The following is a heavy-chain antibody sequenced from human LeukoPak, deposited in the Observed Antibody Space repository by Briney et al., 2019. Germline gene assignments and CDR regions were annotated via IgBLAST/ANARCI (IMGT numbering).Heavy chain of an antibody. J-gene: IGHJ3*02. CDR3: AREGTAMVRNAFDI. CDR1: GGPISSGGYS. D-gene: IGHD5-18*01. V-gene: IGHV4-30-2*01. CDR2: IYHSGST. Sequence: PSETLSLTCAVSGGPISSGGYSWSWIRQPPGKGLEWIGYIYHSGSTYYNPSLKSRVTISVDRSKNQFSLKLSSVTAADTAVYYCAREGTAMVRNAFDIWGQGTMVTVSS.